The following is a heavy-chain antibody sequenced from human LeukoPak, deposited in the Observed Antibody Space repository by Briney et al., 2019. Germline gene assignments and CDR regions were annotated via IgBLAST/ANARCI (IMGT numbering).Heavy chain of an antibody. V-gene: IGHV5-51*01. D-gene: IGHD5-18*01. J-gene: IGHJ4*02. Sequence: GESLKISCKGSGYSFTNYWIGWVRQMPGKGLEWMGIIYPGDSDTRYSPSFQGQVTISADKSIITAYLQWSSLKASDTAMYYCARHSWRGYSYAGIDYWGQGTLVTVSS. CDR1: GYSFTNYW. CDR2: IYPGDSDT. CDR3: ARHSWRGYSYAGIDY.